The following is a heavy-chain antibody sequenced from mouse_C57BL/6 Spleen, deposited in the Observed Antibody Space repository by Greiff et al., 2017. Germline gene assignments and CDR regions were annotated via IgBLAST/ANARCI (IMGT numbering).Heavy chain of an antibody. CDR3: ASEVYYGNHDAMDY. Sequence: ESGPGLVKPSQSLSLTCSVTGYSITSGYYWNWIRQFPGNKLEWMGYISYDGSNNYNPSHKKRNSITRDTSKYQFFLKLNSVTTEDTATYDCASEVYYGNHDAMDYWGQGTSVTVSS. CDR1: GYSITSGYY. D-gene: IGHD2-1*01. CDR2: ISYDGSN. V-gene: IGHV3-6*01. J-gene: IGHJ4*01.